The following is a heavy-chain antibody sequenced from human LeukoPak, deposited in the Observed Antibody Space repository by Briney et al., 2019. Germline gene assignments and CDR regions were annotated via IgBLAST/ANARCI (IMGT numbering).Heavy chain of an antibody. CDR2: INSDVSTA. Sequence: GGSLRLSCAVSGFTPSSYWMHWVRQVAGNGLGWVSRINSDVSTASCAGSVKGRFTVSRDNAKYTLYLQMNSLRAEDTAVYYCASGGPYSSDSFDYWGQGTLVTVSS. J-gene: IGHJ4*02. CDR3: ASGGPYSSDSFDY. D-gene: IGHD6-19*01. V-gene: IGHV3-74*01. CDR1: GFTPSSYW.